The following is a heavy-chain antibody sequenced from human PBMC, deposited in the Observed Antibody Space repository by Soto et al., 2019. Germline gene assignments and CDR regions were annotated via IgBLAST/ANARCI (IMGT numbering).Heavy chain of an antibody. CDR1: GFTFSSYW. CDR2: IKQDGSEK. Sequence: GGSLRLSCAASGFTFSSYWMSWVRQAPGKGLEWVANIKQDGSEKYYVDSVKGRFTISRDNAKNSLYLQMNSLRAEDTAVYYCARDLYDFWSGYYIDYWGQGTLVTVSS. J-gene: IGHJ4*02. CDR3: ARDLYDFWSGYYIDY. V-gene: IGHV3-7*01. D-gene: IGHD3-3*01.